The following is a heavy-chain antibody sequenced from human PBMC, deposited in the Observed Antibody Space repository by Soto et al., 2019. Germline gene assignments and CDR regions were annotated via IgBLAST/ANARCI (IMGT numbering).Heavy chain of an antibody. V-gene: IGHV1-3*01. J-gene: IGHJ3*02. D-gene: IGHD1-26*01. CDR3: ARDKWELLPADDAFDI. CDR2: INGGSGNT. CDR1: GFTFTSYA. Sequence: VASVKVSCKSSGFTFTSYAIHWLRQAPGQRPQWMGWINGGSGNTKYSQDFQGRVTFTRDTFATTAYLELSSLRSEDTAVYYCARDKWELLPADDAFDIWGQGTMVTVSS.